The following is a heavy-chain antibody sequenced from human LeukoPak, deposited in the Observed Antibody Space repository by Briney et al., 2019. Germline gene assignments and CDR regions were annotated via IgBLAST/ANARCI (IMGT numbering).Heavy chain of an antibody. V-gene: IGHV1-18*01. J-gene: IGHJ4*02. CDR2: ISAYNGNT. CDR3: AREAPDYDILTGLIDY. Sequence: PGGSLRLSCAASGFTFSSYGMHWVRQAPGQGLEWMGWISAYNGNTNYAQKLQGRVTMTTDTSTSTAYMELRSLRSDDTAVYYCAREAPDYDILTGLIDYWGQGTLVTVSS. D-gene: IGHD3-9*01. CDR1: GFTFSSYG.